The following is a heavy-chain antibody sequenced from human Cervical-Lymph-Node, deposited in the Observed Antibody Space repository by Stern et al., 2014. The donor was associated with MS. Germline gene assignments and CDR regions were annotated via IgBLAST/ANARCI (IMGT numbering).Heavy chain of an antibody. CDR1: GGTFTTHP. CDR3: ASSLVASGH. CDR2: IIPFLNTK. V-gene: IGHV1-69*06. J-gene: IGHJ4*02. Sequence: QLVQSGAEVKKPGSSVKVSCKASGGTFTTHPITWWRQAPGQGLEWKGGIIPFLNTKKYAQKLKGRNTNNEDKYKGTTDKEIRSLRSDDTAVYYCASSLVASGHWVQGTLVIVS. D-gene: IGHD2-8*02.